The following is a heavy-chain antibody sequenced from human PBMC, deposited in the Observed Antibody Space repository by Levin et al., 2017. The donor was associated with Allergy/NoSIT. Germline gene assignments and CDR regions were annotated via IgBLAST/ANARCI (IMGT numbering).Heavy chain of an antibody. CDR2: ISSSSSYI. CDR3: ARGPRLDSSSWYQSFDP. Sequence: GESLKISCAASGFTFSSYSMNWVRQAPGKGLEWVSSISSSSSYIYYADSVKGRFTISRDNAKNSLYLQMNSLRAEDTAVYYCARGPRLDSSSWYQSFDPWGQGTLVTVSS. D-gene: IGHD6-13*01. V-gene: IGHV3-21*01. J-gene: IGHJ5*02. CDR1: GFTFSSYS.